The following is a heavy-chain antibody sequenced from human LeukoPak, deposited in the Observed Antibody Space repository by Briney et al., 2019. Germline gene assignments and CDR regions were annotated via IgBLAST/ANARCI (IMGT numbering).Heavy chain of an antibody. D-gene: IGHD2-21*02. CDR3: TRDGDWHHQDFDL. J-gene: IGHJ4*02. CDR2: IKADTGAT. Sequence: GASVKVSCKASGFAFNGFYMYWVRQAPGQGLEWMRWIKADTGATMYSEKFQGKVTMTRDTSFGTLHMELSSLASDDTAVYYCTRDGDWHHQDFDLWGQGTLVTVSS. CDR1: GFAFNGFY. V-gene: IGHV1-2*02.